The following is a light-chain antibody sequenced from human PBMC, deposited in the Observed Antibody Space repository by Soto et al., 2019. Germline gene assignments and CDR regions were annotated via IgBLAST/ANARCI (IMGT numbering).Light chain of an antibody. Sequence: IQLTQSPSSLSASVGDRVTITCRASQGISSYLAWYQQKPGKAPKLLIYAASTLQSGVPSRFSGSGSGTDFTLTIISLQSEDFATYYHQHLNSYHVRFAPGTKAD. CDR1: QGISSY. CDR2: AAS. J-gene: IGKJ3*01. V-gene: IGKV1-9*01. CDR3: QHLNSYHVR.